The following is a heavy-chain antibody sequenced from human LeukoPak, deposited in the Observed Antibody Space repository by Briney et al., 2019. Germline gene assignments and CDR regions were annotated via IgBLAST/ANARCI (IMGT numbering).Heavy chain of an antibody. V-gene: IGHV3-30*02. D-gene: IGHD5-18*01. CDR3: AKPKTAYYYYYYYMDV. J-gene: IGHJ6*03. CDR2: IRHDGSDK. Sequence: GGSLRLSCAASGFSFRNYGMHWVRQVPGKGLEWVAYIRHDGSDKYYADSVKGRFTISRDNSKNTLYLQMNSLRAEDTAVYYCAKPKTAYYYYYYYMDVWGKGTTVTVPS. CDR1: GFSFRNYG.